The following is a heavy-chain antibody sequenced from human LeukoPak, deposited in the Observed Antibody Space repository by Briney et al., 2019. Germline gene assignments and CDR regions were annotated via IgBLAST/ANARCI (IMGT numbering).Heavy chain of an antibody. J-gene: IGHJ3*02. CDR3: ARVQTDSSGYSHGAFDI. CDR2: INPSGGST. D-gene: IGHD3-22*01. V-gene: IGHV1-46*01. CDR1: GYTFTSYY. Sequence: ASVKVSCKASGYTFTSYYMHWVRQAPGQGLEWMGIINPSGGSTSYAQKFQGRVTMTRDTSTSTVYMELGSLRSEDTAVYYCARVQTDSSGYSHGAFDIWGQGTMVTVSS.